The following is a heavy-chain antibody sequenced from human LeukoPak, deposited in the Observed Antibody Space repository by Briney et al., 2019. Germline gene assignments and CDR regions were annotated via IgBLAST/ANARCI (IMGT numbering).Heavy chain of an antibody. CDR3: ARDRLAVGATGLDYGMDV. CDR2: IYYSGST. J-gene: IGHJ6*02. D-gene: IGHD1-26*01. CDR1: GGSISSGGYY. Sequence: SETLSLTCTVSGGSISSGGYYWSWIRQHPGKGLEWIGYIYYSGSTYYNPSLKSRVTISVDTSKNQFSLKLSSVTAADTAVYYRARDRLAVGATGLDYGMDVWGQGTTVTVSS. V-gene: IGHV4-31*03.